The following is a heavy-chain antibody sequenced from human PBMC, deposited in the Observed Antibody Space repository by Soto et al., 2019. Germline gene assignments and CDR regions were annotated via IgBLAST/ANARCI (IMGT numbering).Heavy chain of an antibody. J-gene: IGHJ3*02. D-gene: IGHD2-8*01. CDR3: ASSRLAPLRVAFDI. Sequence: SETLSLTCAVYGGSFSGYYWSWIRQPPGKGLEWIGEINHSGSTNYNPSLKSRVTISVDTSKNQFSLKLSSVTAADTAVYYCASSRLAPLRVAFDIWGQGTMVTVSS. V-gene: IGHV4-34*01. CDR2: INHSGST. CDR1: GGSFSGYY.